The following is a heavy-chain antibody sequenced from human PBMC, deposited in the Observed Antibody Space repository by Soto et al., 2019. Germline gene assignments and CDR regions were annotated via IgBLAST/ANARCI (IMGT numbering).Heavy chain of an antibody. D-gene: IGHD6-13*01. Sequence: SETRSLTCTVSGGSISSYYWSWIRQPPGKGLEWIGYIYYSGSTNYNPSLKSRVTISVDTSKNQFSLKLSSVTAADTAVYYCARDIIAAAGTPTYYYYYMDVWGKGTTVTVSS. V-gene: IGHV4-59*01. CDR3: ARDIIAAAGTPTYYYYYMDV. J-gene: IGHJ6*03. CDR1: GGSISSYY. CDR2: IYYSGST.